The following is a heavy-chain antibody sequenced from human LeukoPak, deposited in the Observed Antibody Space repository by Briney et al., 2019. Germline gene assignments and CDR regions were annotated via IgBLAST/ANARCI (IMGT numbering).Heavy chain of an antibody. CDR3: ARGRIRFLGWYSSNWFDP. CDR2: MIPIFGTA. V-gene: IGHV1-69*13. Sequence: GASVRVSCKASGYTYTSYYMHWVRQATGQGLEWMGGMIPIFGTANYAQKFQGRVTITADESTSTAYMELSSLRSEDTAVYYCARGRIRFLGWYSSNWFDPWGQGTLVTVSS. J-gene: IGHJ5*02. D-gene: IGHD3-3*01. CDR1: GYTYTSYY.